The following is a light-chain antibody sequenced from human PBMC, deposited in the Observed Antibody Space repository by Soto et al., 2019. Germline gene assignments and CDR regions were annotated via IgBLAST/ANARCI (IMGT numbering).Light chain of an antibody. J-gene: IGKJ5*01. CDR3: HQCGSSPAVT. V-gene: IGKV3-20*01. Sequence: LTQKERTLSVSPKGGDTRSRRTSQKDSSNLAWYQQKPGQAPRPLIYGASRRVTGIPDRFSGIVCGTDVAPTVLRLGPAGSAFYYGHQCGSSPAVTFGRGTRLEIK. CDR2: GAS. CDR1: QKDSSN.